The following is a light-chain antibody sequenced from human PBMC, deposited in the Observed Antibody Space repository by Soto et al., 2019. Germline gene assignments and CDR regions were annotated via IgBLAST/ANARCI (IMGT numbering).Light chain of an antibody. J-gene: IGLJ2*01. CDR3: ASYSDTARVV. CDR2: EVT. V-gene: IGLV2-14*01. Sequence: QSALTQPASVSGSPGQSITISCTGTDSDIGGYNYVSWYQQHAGKAPQLMIYEVTNRPPGISNRFSGSKSAYTASLTISKLQAADEADYYCASYSDTARVVFGGGTQLTVL. CDR1: DSDIGGYNY.